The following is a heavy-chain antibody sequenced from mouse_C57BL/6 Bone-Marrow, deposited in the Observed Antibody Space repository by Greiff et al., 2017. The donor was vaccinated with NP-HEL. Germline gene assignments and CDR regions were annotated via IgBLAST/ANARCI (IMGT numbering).Heavy chain of an antibody. J-gene: IGHJ2*01. Sequence: QVQLQQPGAELVKPGASVKLSCKASGYTFTSYWMHWVKQRPGQGLEWIGMIHPNSGSTNYNEKFKSKATLTVDKSSSTAYMQLSSLTSEDSAVYYCARVEHGYYGDYWGQGTTLTVSS. D-gene: IGHD2-3*01. V-gene: IGHV1-64*01. CDR2: IHPNSGST. CDR3: ARVEHGYYGDY. CDR1: GYTFTSYW.